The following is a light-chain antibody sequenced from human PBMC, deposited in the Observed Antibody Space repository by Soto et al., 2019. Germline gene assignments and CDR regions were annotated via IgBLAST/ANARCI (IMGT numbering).Light chain of an antibody. CDR2: EVR. CDR1: SSDVGAYNY. CDR3: SSYRSSTTFV. J-gene: IGLJ1*01. V-gene: IGLV2-14*01. Sequence: QSALTQPASVSGSPGQSITISCTGTSSDVGAYNYVSWYQQYPAKAPKVIIFEVRKRPSGVSNRFSGSKSGDTASLTISGLQAEDEADYYCSSYRSSTTFVFGTGTKLTVL.